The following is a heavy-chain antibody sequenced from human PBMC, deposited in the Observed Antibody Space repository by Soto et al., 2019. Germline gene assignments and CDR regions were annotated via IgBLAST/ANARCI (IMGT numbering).Heavy chain of an antibody. CDR1: GFTFSSYG. CDR3: ANLWIVGATKDYYYGMDV. CDR2: ISYDGSNK. V-gene: IGHV3-30*18. J-gene: IGHJ6*02. Sequence: QVQLVESGGGVVQPGRSLRLSCAASGFTFSSYGMHWVRQAPGKGLEWVAVISYDGSNKYYADSVKGRFTISRDNSKNTLYLQMNSLRAEDTAVYYCANLWIVGATKDYYYGMDVWGQGTTVTVSS. D-gene: IGHD1-26*01.